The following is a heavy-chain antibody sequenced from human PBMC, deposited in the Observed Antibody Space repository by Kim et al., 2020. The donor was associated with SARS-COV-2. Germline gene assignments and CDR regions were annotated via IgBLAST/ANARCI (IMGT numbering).Heavy chain of an antibody. J-gene: IGHJ3*02. CDR2: TYYRSKWST. Sequence: SQTLSLTCAISGDSVSSNSVGWHWIRQSPSRGLEWLGRTYYRSKWSTDYAVSVKSRIIINPDTTKNQFSLQLNSVTPEDTAVYYCARSFRNAFDIWGQGTMVTVSP. V-gene: IGHV6-1*01. CDR1: GDSVSSNSVG. CDR3: ARSFRNAFDI.